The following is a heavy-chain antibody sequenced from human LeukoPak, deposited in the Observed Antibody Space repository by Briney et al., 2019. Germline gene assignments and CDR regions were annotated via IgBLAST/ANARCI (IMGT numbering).Heavy chain of an antibody. D-gene: IGHD3-22*01. CDR3: ARSETTYYYDSSVYFYYYYGMDV. CDR1: GFTFSNYW. J-gene: IGHJ6*02. Sequence: PGGSLRLSFAASGFTFSNYWMTSARHAPGKGMEWVANIIQEARAKYYVGSVKGRFTISRDNAKNSLYLQMNSLRAEDTAVYYCARSETTYYYDSSVYFYYYYGMDVWGQGTTVTVSS. V-gene: IGHV3-7*01. CDR2: IIQEARAK.